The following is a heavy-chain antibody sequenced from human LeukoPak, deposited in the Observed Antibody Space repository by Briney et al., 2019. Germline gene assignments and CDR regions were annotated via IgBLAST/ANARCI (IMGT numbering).Heavy chain of an antibody. CDR3: AGGSGWLIEH. V-gene: IGHV3-7*03. D-gene: IGHD6-19*01. J-gene: IGHJ1*01. Sequence: GGSLRLSSAASGFTFSTYWMNWVRQAPGKGREGVANIKQDGTTEYYVDSVKGRFTISRDHAKKSLSLQMNSPRAEETAVYYCAGGSGWLIEHWGQGTLVTVSS. CDR2: IKQDGTTE. CDR1: GFTFSTYW.